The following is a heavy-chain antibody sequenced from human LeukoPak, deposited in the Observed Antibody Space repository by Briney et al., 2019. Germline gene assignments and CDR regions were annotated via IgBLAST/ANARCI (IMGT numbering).Heavy chain of an antibody. Sequence: GGALRLSCAASGFTFSSYSMKWVGQAPGKGVEWVSYISSTSSTIYYADSVKGRFTISRDNAKNSLYLQMNSLRAEDTAVYYCARDDVGASANWGQGTLVTVSS. V-gene: IGHV3-48*01. D-gene: IGHD1-26*01. CDR2: ISSTSSTI. J-gene: IGHJ4*02. CDR3: ARDDVGASAN. CDR1: GFTFSSYS.